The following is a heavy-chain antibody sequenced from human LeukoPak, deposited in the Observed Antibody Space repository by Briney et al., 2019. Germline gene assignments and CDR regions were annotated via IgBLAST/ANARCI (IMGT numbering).Heavy chain of an antibody. Sequence: SETLSLTCTVSAGSISSSSYYWGWIRQPPGKGLEWIGSIYYSGSTYYNPSLKSRVTISVDTSKNQFSLKLSSVTAADTAVYYCAASERLYYYDSSGYYFGYWGQGTLVTVSS. J-gene: IGHJ4*02. CDR1: AGSISSSSYY. CDR2: IYYSGST. V-gene: IGHV4-39*07. D-gene: IGHD3-22*01. CDR3: AASERLYYYDSSGYYFGY.